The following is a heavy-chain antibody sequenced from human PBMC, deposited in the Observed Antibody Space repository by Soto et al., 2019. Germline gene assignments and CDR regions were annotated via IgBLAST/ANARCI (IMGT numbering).Heavy chain of an antibody. CDR3: ARGGGVGVAGSAAFDT. J-gene: IGHJ3*02. CDR1: GYPVTAYY. CDR2: INPATGAA. D-gene: IGHD3-3*01. Sequence: QLHLVQSGAVVKKPGASVTVSCSASGYPVTAYYMHWVRQAPGRGLEWMGGINPATGAAKYTQTFQGRVTRPRETSTSTVFMELSGLTSEDTAVFFCARGGGVGVAGSAAFDTWGQGTLVTVSS. V-gene: IGHV1-2*02.